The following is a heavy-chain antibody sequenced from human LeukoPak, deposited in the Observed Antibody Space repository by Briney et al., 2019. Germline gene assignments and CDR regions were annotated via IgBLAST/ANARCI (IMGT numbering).Heavy chain of an antibody. CDR1: GFTFDDYA. V-gene: IGHV3-9*03. Sequence: GGSLRLSCAASGFTFDDYAMHWVRQAPGKGLEWVSGISWNSGSIGYADSVKGRFTISRDNAKNSLYLQMNSLRAEDMALYYCAGGSYSLGAFDIWGQGTMVTVSS. D-gene: IGHD1-26*01. J-gene: IGHJ3*02. CDR3: AGGSYSLGAFDI. CDR2: ISWNSGSI.